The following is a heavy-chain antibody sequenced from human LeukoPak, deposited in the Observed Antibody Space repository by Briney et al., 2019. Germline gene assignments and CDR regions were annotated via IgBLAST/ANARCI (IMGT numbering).Heavy chain of an antibody. V-gene: IGHV4-59*01. CDR2: IYFSGST. CDR3: ARRRGGQFDWLLYVGEAFDI. CDR1: GGSISTYY. J-gene: IGHJ3*02. D-gene: IGHD3-9*01. Sequence: SETLSLTCTVSGGSISTYYWSWIRQPPGKGLEWIGYIYFSGSTNYNPSLKSRVTISVDTSKNQFSLKLTSVTAADTAVYYCARRRGGQFDWLLYVGEAFDIWGQGTMVTVSS.